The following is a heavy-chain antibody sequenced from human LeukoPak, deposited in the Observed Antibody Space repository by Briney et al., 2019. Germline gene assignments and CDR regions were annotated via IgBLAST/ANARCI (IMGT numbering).Heavy chain of an antibody. D-gene: IGHD6-13*01. CDR2: ISYDGSNK. Sequence: GGSLRLSCAASGFTFSSYGMHWVRQAPGKGLEWVAVISYDGSNKYYADSVKGRLTISRDNSKNTLYLHMNSLRAEDTAVYYCAKTGDDGYGSSWYRGYFDYWGQGTLVTVSS. V-gene: IGHV3-30*18. J-gene: IGHJ4*02. CDR3: AKTGDDGYGSSWYRGYFDY. CDR1: GFTFSSYG.